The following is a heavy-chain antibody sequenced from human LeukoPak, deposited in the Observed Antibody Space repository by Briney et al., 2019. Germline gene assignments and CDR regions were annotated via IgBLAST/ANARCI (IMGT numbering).Heavy chain of an antibody. CDR1: GDSISTYY. CDR3: ARLRWQLVGPYFDY. V-gene: IGHV4-59*01. CDR2: IYSSGNT. Sequence: SETLSLTCSFSGDSISTYYWSWIRQSPGKGLEWIGHIYSSGNTDYNSSLKSRVTISVDTSKSQFSLRLGSVTATDTAVYYCARLRWQLVGPYFDYWGQGILVTVS. J-gene: IGHJ4*02. D-gene: IGHD1-26*01.